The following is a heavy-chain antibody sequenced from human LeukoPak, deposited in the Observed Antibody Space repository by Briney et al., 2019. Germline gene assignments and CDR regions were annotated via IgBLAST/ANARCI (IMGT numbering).Heavy chain of an antibody. V-gene: IGHV3-23*01. D-gene: IGHD5-18*01. CDR3: AKGNGYSYGRYYFDY. Sequence: GGSLRLSCAASGFTFSSYAMGWVRQAPGKGLEWVSAITASGGNTYYADSVKGRFTISRDNSKNALYLQVNSLRAEDTAVYYCAKGNGYSYGRYYFDYWGQGTLVTVSS. CDR2: ITASGGNT. J-gene: IGHJ4*02. CDR1: GFTFSSYA.